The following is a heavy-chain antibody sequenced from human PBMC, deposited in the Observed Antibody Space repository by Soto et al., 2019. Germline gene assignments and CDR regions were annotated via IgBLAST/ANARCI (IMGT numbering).Heavy chain of an antibody. J-gene: IGHJ3*02. CDR2: IWYDGSNK. Sequence: QVQLVESGGGVVHPGRSLRLSCAASGFTFSSYGMPWVRQAPGKGLEWVAVIWYDGSNKYYADSVKGRFTISRDTSKNTLYLQMNSLRAEDTAVYSCAREGWRYCGGDCEEAFDIWGQGTMVTVSS. CDR1: GFTFSSYG. CDR3: AREGWRYCGGDCEEAFDI. D-gene: IGHD2-21*02. V-gene: IGHV3-33*01.